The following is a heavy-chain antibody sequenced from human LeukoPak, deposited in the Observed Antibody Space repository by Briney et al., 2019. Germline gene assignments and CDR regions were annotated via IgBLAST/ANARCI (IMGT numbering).Heavy chain of an antibody. D-gene: IGHD6-19*01. V-gene: IGHV4-4*02. CDR3: ARVETALIAVRDAFDI. CDR2: IYHSGST. Sequence: SETLSLTCVVSGGAISSSNWWSWVRQPPGKGLEWIGEIYHSGSTNYNPSLKSRVTISVDKSKNQFSLKLSSVTAADTAVYYCARVETALIAVRDAFDIWGQGTMVTVSS. CDR1: GGAISSSNW. J-gene: IGHJ3*02.